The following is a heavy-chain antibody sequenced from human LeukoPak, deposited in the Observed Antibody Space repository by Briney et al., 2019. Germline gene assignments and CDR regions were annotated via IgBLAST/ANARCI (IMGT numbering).Heavy chain of an antibody. V-gene: IGHV3-30-3*01. D-gene: IGHD5-24*01. J-gene: IGHJ4*02. CDR3: AREAEMDTIFDY. Sequence: PGGSLRLSCAASGFTFSSYAMHWVRQAPGKGLEWVAVISYDGSNKYYADSVKGRFTISRDNSKNTLYLQMNSLRAEDTAVYYCAREAEMDTIFDYWGQGTLVTVSS. CDR1: GFTFSSYA. CDR2: ISYDGSNK.